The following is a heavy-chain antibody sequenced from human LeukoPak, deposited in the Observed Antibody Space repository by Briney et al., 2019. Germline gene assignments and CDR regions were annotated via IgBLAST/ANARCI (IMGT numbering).Heavy chain of an antibody. J-gene: IGHJ4*02. V-gene: IGHV3-23*01. CDR1: GFTFSSYA. CDR2: ISGSGGST. Sequence: PGGSLRLSCAASGFTFSSYAMSWVRQAPGKGLEWVSAISGSGGSTYYADSVKGRFTISRDNSKNTLYLQMNSLTAEDTAIYYCAIGGGISTPGHWGQGTLVTVSS. CDR3: AIGGGISTPGH. D-gene: IGHD6-13*01.